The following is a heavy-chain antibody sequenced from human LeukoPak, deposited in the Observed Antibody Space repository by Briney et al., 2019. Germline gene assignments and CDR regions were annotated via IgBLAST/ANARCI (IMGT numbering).Heavy chain of an antibody. CDR1: GITLSNYG. J-gene: IGHJ4*02. Sequence: GVSLRCSGSVSGITLSNYGRSWVRQAPGMGLEWVAGISGSGGGTHYADSVKGRFTISRDNPKNTLHLQMNSLRAEDTAVYFCAKRGVVIRVILVGFHKEAYYFDSWGQGALVIVSS. V-gene: IGHV3-23*01. D-gene: IGHD3-10*01. CDR3: AKRGVVIRVILVGFHKEAYYFDS. CDR2: ISGSGGGT.